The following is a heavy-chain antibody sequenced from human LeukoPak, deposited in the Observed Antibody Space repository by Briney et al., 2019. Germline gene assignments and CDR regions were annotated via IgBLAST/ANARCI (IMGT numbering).Heavy chain of an antibody. V-gene: IGHV4-38-2*02. CDR1: GYSISSGYY. Sequence: SETLSLTCTVSGYSISSGYYWGWIRQPPGKGLEWIGSIYHSGSTYYNPSLKSRVTISVDTSKNQFSLKLSSVTAADTAVYYCARDPVVRGVIDFWGQGTLVTVSS. J-gene: IGHJ4*02. CDR2: IYHSGST. CDR3: ARDPVVRGVIDF. D-gene: IGHD3-10*01.